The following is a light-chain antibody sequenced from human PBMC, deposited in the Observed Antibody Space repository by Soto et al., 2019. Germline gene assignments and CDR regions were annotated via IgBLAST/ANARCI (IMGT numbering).Light chain of an antibody. J-gene: IGKJ1*01. V-gene: IGKV3-20*01. CDR1: QSVSSTN. CDR2: GAS. Sequence: EIVLTQSPGTLSLSPGERATLSCRASQSVSSTNLAWYQQKPGQAPRLLIYGASSRATGIPDRFSGSGSGTDFTLTISRLEPEDFAVYYCQQYGSSRWTFAQGTKVEI. CDR3: QQYGSSRWT.